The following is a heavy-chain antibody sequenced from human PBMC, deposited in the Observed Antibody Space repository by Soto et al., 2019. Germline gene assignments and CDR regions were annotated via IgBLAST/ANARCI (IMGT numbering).Heavy chain of an antibody. V-gene: IGHV3-66*01. Sequence: EVQLVESGGGLVQPGGSLRLSCAASGFTVNTNYMSWVRQAPGKGLEWVSVIYSGGSTYYADSVKGRFTISRDNSKNTLYLQMNSLRAEDSAVYYCARAKKAPGDYACDYWGQGTLVTVSS. CDR2: IYSGGST. D-gene: IGHD4-17*01. J-gene: IGHJ4*02. CDR1: GFTVNTNY. CDR3: ARAKKAPGDYACDY.